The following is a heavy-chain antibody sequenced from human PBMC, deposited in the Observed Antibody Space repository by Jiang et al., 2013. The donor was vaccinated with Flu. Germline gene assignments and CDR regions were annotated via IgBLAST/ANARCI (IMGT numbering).Heavy chain of an antibody. D-gene: IGHD6-13*01. V-gene: IGHV3-30*18. CDR2: ISYDGSNK. Sequence: QLLESGGGVVXPGRSLRLSCAASGFTFSSYGMHWVRQAPGKGLEWVAVISYDGSNKYYADSVKGRFTISRDNSKNTLYLQMNSLRAEDTAVYYCAKDPTSSSWLGYYYYYGMDVWGQGTTVTVSS. J-gene: IGHJ6*02. CDR1: GFTFSSYG. CDR3: AKDPTSSSWLGYYYYYGMDV.